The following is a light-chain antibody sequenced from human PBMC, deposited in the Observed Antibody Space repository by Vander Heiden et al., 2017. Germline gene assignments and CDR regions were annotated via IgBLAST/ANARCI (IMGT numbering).Light chain of an antibody. Sequence: DIQMTQSPSSLSASVGDRVTITCRASQSISSYLNWYQQKPGKAPKLLIYAASSLQSGVPSRFSGSGSGTDFTLTISSLHPEDFATYYCQQSDSTPYTFGQGTKLEIK. CDR1: QSISSY. CDR2: AAS. V-gene: IGKV1-39*01. J-gene: IGKJ2*01. CDR3: QQSDSTPYT.